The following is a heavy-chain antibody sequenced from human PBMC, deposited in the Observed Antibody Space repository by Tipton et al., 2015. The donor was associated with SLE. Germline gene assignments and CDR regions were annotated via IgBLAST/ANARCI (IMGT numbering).Heavy chain of an antibody. CDR1: GGSITNDAYY. Sequence: TLSLTCTVSGGSITNDAYYWSWIRQPPGKGLEWIGYIYYSGSTNYNPSLKSRVTISVDTSKNQFSLKLSSVTAADTAVYYCARAKVAANDAGIDYWGQGTLVTVSS. V-gene: IGHV4-61*08. J-gene: IGHJ4*02. D-gene: IGHD2-15*01. CDR2: IYYSGST. CDR3: ARAKVAANDAGIDY.